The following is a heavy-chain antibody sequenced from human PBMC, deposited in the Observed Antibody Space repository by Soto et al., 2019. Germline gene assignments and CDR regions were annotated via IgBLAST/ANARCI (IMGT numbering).Heavy chain of an antibody. J-gene: IGHJ3*02. CDR2: ISNNGISA. V-gene: IGHV3-23*01. Sequence: EVQLLESGGGLVQPGGSLRLSCAASGFIFGSCAMNWVRQAPGKGLEWLSVISNNGISAYYADSVRGRFTISRDNSKSTLFLHMDSLGAEDTAVYYCVSNKIGYCSDISCSRAFEIWGQGTLVTVSS. CDR1: GFIFGSCA. D-gene: IGHD2-2*03. CDR3: VSNKIGYCSDISCSRAFEI.